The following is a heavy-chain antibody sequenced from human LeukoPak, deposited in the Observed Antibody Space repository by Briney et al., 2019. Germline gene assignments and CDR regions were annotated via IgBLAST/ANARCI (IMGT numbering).Heavy chain of an antibody. CDR2: INPNSGGT. CDR1: EYTFTGYY. V-gene: IGHV1-2*02. CDR3: ARLMRYYDFWSGDYYGMDV. Sequence: ASVKVSCKASEYTFTGYYMHWVRQAPGQGLKWMGWINPNSGGTNYAQKFQGRVTMTRDTSISTAYMEVSRLRSDDTAVYYCARLMRYYDFWSGDYYGMDVWGQGTTVTVSS. D-gene: IGHD3-3*01. J-gene: IGHJ6*02.